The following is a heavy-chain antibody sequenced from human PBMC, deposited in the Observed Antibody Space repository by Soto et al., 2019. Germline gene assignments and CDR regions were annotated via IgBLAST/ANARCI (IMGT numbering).Heavy chain of an antibody. CDR2: ISPDSGGT. J-gene: IGHJ4*02. CDR1: GYTFTGYY. V-gene: IGHV1-2*02. D-gene: IGHD2-2*01. Sequence: ASVKVSCEASGYTFTGYYMHWVRQAPGQGLEWMGWISPDSGGTNYAQKFQGRATMTRDTSISTAYMELSSLRSGDTAVYFCARDSGYCTSTSCYYFDSWGQGTLVTVSS. CDR3: ARDSGYCTSTSCYYFDS.